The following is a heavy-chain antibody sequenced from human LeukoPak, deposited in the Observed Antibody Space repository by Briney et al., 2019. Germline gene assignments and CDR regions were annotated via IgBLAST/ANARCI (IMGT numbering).Heavy chain of an antibody. CDR1: GFTLSDHY. D-gene: IGHD3-22*01. CDR2: SRNKANSYTT. Sequence: SGGSLRLSCAASGFTLSDHYMDWVRQAPGKGLEWVGRSRNKANSYTTIYAASVKGRFTISRDDSKNSLYLQMNSLKTEDTALYYCARLSSGYYDSSGYWGQGTLVTVSS. CDR3: ARLSSGYYDSSGY. J-gene: IGHJ4*02. V-gene: IGHV3-72*01.